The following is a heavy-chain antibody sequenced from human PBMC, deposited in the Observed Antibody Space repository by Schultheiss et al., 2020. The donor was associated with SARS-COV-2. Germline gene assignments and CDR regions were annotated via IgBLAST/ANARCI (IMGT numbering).Heavy chain of an antibody. CDR1: GFTFSSYG. V-gene: IGHV3-21*01. CDR3: AKDGSGWSIGY. Sequence: GGSLRLSCAASGFTFSSYGMNWVRQAPGKGLEWVSSISSSSSYIYYADSVKGRFTISRDNSKNTLYLQMNSLRAEDTAVYYCAKDGSGWSIGYWGQGTLVTVSS. CDR2: ISSSSSYI. D-gene: IGHD6-19*01. J-gene: IGHJ4*02.